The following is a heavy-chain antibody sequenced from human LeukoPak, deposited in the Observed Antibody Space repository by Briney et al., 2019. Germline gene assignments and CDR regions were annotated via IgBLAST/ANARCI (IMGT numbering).Heavy chain of an antibody. D-gene: IGHD6-13*01. V-gene: IGHV3-7*03. CDR3: VRDNPRQQGFAY. Sequence: GGSLRLSCTASGFSLSGYWMSWVRQAPGKGPEWLANIKEDGSRRYYSESVRGRFTISRDNAKNSLYLQMNSLRAEDTAVYYCVRDNPRQQGFAYWGQGTLVTVSS. J-gene: IGHJ4*02. CDR1: GFSLSGYW. CDR2: IKEDGSRR.